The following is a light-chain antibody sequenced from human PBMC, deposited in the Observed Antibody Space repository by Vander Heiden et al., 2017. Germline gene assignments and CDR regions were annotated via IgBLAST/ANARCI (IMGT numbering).Light chain of an antibody. CDR1: SSDVGGYTY. CDR3: SSYTSSSTLYVV. V-gene: IGLV2-14*03. CDR2: DVS. Sequence: QPALTLPASVSGSAGRSITISCTGTSSDVGGYTYVSWYQQHPGKAPKLMIYDVSNRPSGVSNRFSGSKSGTTASLTISGLQAEDEADYYCSSYTSSSTLYVVFGGGTKLTVL. J-gene: IGLJ2*01.